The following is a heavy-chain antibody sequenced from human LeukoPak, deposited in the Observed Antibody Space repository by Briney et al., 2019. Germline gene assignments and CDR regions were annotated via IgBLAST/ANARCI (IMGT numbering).Heavy chain of an antibody. V-gene: IGHV1-2*02. CDR2: INPNSGGT. CDR1: GYTFTGYY. CDR3: ATTINPQGYCSGGSCYSRWFDP. D-gene: IGHD2-15*01. Sequence: ASVKVSCKASGYTFTGYYMHWVRQAPGQGLEWMGWINPNSGGTNYAQKFQGRVTMTRDTSISTAYMELSRLRSEDTAVYYCATTINPQGYCSGGSCYSRWFDPWGQGTLVTVSS. J-gene: IGHJ5*02.